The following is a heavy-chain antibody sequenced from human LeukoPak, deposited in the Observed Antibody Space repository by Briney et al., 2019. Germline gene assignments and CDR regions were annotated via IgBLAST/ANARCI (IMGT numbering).Heavy chain of an antibody. CDR3: ARSSLIAVAGDTGD. D-gene: IGHD6-19*01. V-gene: IGHV1-8*01. CDR1: GYTFTSYD. Sequence: ASVKVSCKGSGYTFTSYDINWVRQATGQGLEWMGWMNPNSGNTGYPQKFQGRVTMTRNTSISTAYMELSSLRSEDTAVYYCARSSLIAVAGDTGDWGQGTLVTVSS. J-gene: IGHJ4*02. CDR2: MNPNSGNT.